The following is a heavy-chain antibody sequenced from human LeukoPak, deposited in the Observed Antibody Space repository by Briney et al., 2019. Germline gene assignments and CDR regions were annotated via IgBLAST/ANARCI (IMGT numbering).Heavy chain of an antibody. V-gene: IGHV4-59*08. D-gene: IGHD4-17*01. CDR3: ARHSWVNGYFDF. Sequence: SETLSLTCTVSGGSISSYYWSWVRQPPGKGLEWIGYLYDGGSTHYNPSLKSRVIISVDTSKNQFSLNLNSVTAADTAVYFCARHSWVNGYFDFWGQGTLVTVSS. J-gene: IGHJ4*02. CDR1: GGSISSYY. CDR2: LYDGGST.